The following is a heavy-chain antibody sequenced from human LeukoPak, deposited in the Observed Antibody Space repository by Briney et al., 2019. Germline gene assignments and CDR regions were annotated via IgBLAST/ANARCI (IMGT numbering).Heavy chain of an antibody. Sequence: RASVKVSCKASGYTFTSYGISWVRQAPGQGLEWMGWISAYNGNTNYAQKLQGRVTMTTDTSTSTAYMELRSLRSDDTAVYYCARIFKQGHDYYDSSGYPRDYWGQGTLVTVSS. CDR1: GYTFTSYG. J-gene: IGHJ4*02. D-gene: IGHD3-22*01. V-gene: IGHV1-18*01. CDR3: ARIFKQGHDYYDSSGYPRDY. CDR2: ISAYNGNT.